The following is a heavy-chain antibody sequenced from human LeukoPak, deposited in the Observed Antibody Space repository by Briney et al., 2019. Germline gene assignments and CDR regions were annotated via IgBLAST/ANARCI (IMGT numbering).Heavy chain of an antibody. CDR2: INAGNGNT. Sequence: ASVKVSCKASGYTFTSYAMHWVRQAPGQRLEGMGWINAGNGNTKYSQKFQGRVTITRDTSASTAYMELSSLRSEDTAVYYCARNHQLWTPSPLGYWGQGTLVTVSS. D-gene: IGHD5-18*01. CDR3: ARNHQLWTPSPLGY. J-gene: IGHJ4*02. V-gene: IGHV1-3*01. CDR1: GYTFTSYA.